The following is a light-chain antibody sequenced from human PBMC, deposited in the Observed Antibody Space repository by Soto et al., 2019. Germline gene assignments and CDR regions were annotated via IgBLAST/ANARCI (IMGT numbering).Light chain of an antibody. Sequence: VLTQSPATLSLSPGGRAILSCRASQTFSRYYLSWYQKKPGQPPRLLIYGASTQATGVPDRFSGSGSGASFILTISSLRPEDFAVYYCQLVFTFGGGTLVE. CDR1: QTFSRYY. CDR2: GAS. V-gene: IGKV3D-7*01. CDR3: QLVFT. J-gene: IGKJ4*01.